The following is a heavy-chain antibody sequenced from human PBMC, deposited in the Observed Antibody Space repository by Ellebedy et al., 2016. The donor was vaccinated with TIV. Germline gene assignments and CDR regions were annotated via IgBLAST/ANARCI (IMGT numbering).Heavy chain of an antibody. V-gene: IGHV3-72*01. D-gene: IGHD5-24*01. CDR2: TRNKANSHTT. CDR3: ARANSLYNMDV. J-gene: IGHJ6*02. CDR1: GFTFSDRY. Sequence: GESLKISCAASGFTFSDRYMDWVRQAPEKGLEWVGRTRNKANSHTTEYAASVKGRFTISRDDSKNSLYLQMNTLKTEDTAVYYCARANSLYNMDVWGQGTTVTVSS.